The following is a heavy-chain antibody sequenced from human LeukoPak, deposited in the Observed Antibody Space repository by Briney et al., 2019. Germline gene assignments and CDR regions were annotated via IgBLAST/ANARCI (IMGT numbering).Heavy chain of an antibody. CDR3: ARDGGIGYCTNGVCCNFDY. J-gene: IGHJ4*02. CDR2: IWYDGSNK. Sequence: GRSLRLSCAASGFTFSSYGMHWVRQAPGKGLWWVAVIWYDGSNKDYADSVKGRFTISRDNSKNTLYLQMNSLRAEDTAVYYCARDGGIGYCTNGVCCNFDYWGQGTLVTVSS. D-gene: IGHD2-8*01. V-gene: IGHV3-33*01. CDR1: GFTFSSYG.